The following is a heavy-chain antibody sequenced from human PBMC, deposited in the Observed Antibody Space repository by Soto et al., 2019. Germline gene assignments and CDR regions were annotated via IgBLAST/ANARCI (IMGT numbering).Heavy chain of an antibody. D-gene: IGHD3-3*01. J-gene: IGHJ4*02. V-gene: IGHV3-23*01. CDR3: ITYDPLDY. CDR1: GFTFSSYA. Sequence: HPGGSLRLSCAASGFTFSSYAMSWARQATGKGLEWVSAIRGSGDTYYADSVKGRFTISRDNSKNTLYLQMNSLRAEDTAVYYCITYDPLDYWGQGTLVTVSS. CDR2: IRGSGDT.